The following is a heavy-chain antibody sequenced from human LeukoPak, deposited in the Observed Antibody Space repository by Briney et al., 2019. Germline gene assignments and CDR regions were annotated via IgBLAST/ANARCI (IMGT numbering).Heavy chain of an antibody. Sequence: GASVKVSCKASGYSFTTYGINWVRQAPGQGLEWMGWINPNSGGTNYAQKFQGRVTMTRDTSISTAYMELTRLRSDDTAVYYCARDICGGSDCAFDIWGQGTMVTVSS. CDR2: INPNSGGT. D-gene: IGHD1-26*01. CDR3: ARDICGGSDCAFDI. V-gene: IGHV1-2*02. CDR1: GYSFTTYG. J-gene: IGHJ3*02.